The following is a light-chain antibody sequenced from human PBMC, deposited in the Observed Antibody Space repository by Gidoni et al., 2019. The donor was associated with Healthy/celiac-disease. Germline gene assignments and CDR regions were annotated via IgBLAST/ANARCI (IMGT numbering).Light chain of an antibody. Sequence: SSELTQDPAVSVALGQTVRITCQGDSLRSYYASWYQQKPGQAPVLVIYGKNNRPSGIPDRFSGSSSGNTATVTITGAQAEDEADYYCNSRDSSGNPSFGGGTKLTVL. CDR3: NSRDSSGNPS. J-gene: IGLJ2*01. CDR1: SLRSYY. CDR2: GKN. V-gene: IGLV3-19*01.